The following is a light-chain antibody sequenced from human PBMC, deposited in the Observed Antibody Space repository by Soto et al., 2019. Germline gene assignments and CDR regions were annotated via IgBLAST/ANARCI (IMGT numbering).Light chain of an antibody. J-gene: IGKJ1*01. CDR2: GAS. V-gene: IGKV3-20*01. CDR3: QQYDNSLTWT. CDR1: QSVSSY. Sequence: ESVLIQPPATLTLYKGERATLSCRASQSVSSYLAWYQQKPGQAPRLLIYGASSRATGIPDRFSGSGSGTDFTLTISRLEPEDFAVYYCQQYDNSLTWTFGQGTKVDI.